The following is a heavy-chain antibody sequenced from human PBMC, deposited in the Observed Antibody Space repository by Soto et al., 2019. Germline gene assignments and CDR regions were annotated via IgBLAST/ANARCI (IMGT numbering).Heavy chain of an antibody. CDR3: ARARVDYGDYFYYYGMDV. CDR2: INPSGGST. Sequence: ASVKVSCKASGYTFTSYYMHWVRQAPGQGLEWMGIINPSGGSTSYAQKFQGRVTMTRDTSTSTVYMELSSLRSEDTAVYYCARARVDYGDYFYYYGMDVWGQGTTVTVSS. J-gene: IGHJ6*02. V-gene: IGHV1-46*01. CDR1: GYTFTSYY. D-gene: IGHD4-17*01.